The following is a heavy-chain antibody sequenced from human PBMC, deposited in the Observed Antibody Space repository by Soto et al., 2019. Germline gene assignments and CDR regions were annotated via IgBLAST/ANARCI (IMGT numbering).Heavy chain of an antibody. D-gene: IGHD3-16*02. J-gene: IGHJ4*02. Sequence: QVQLQESGPGLVKPSQTLSLTCTVSGGSISSGGYYWSWIRQHPGKGLEWIGYIYYSGSTYYNPSLKSRVTISVDTSKNQFSLKLSSVTAADTAVYYCARSFIMITFGGVIVEGPEVLLDYWGQGTLVTVSS. CDR1: GGSISSGGYY. V-gene: IGHV4-31*03. CDR2: IYYSGST. CDR3: ARSFIMITFGGVIVEGPEVLLDY.